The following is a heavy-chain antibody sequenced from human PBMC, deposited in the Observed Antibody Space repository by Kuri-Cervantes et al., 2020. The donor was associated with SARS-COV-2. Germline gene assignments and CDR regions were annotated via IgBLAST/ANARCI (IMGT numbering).Heavy chain of an antibody. V-gene: IGHV3-48*04. CDR3: ARDLRLGKSLDY. J-gene: IGHJ4*02. D-gene: IGHD7-27*01. CDR2: IGPSGTTK. CDR1: GFTFSSYG. Sequence: GGSLRLSCAASGFTFSSYGMHWVRQAPGKGLGWVSNIGPSGTTKYYADSVKGRFTISRDNAKNSLYLQMSSLRAEDTAVYYCARDLRLGKSLDYWGQGTLVTVSS.